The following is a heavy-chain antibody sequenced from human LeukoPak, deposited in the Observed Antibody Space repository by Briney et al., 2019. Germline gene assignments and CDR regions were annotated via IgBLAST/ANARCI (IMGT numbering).Heavy chain of an antibody. V-gene: IGHV4-39*07. D-gene: IGHD3-10*01. CDR3: ARKANYGSGSYYHDAFDI. CDR2: IYYSGST. Sequence: PSETLSLTCTVSGGSISSSSYYWGWIRQPPGKGLEWIGSIYYSGSTYYNPSLKSRVTISVDTSKNQFSLKLSSVTAADTAVYYCARKANYGSGSYYHDAFDIWGQGTMVTVSS. J-gene: IGHJ3*02. CDR1: GGSISSSSYY.